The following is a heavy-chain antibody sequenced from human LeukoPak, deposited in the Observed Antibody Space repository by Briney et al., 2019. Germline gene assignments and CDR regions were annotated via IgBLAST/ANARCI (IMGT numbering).Heavy chain of an antibody. D-gene: IGHD6-19*01. J-gene: IGHJ4*02. CDR3: ARERGSGWYYLDY. CDR2: ISYDGSNQ. Sequence: GGSLRLSCAASGFTFSNYAMHWVRQAPGKGLEWVAVISYDGSNQEYAGSVKGLFIISRDNSKATLYLQMNLLRAEDTALYYCARERGSGWYYLDYWGQGALVTVSS. V-gene: IGHV3-30*04. CDR1: GFTFSNYA.